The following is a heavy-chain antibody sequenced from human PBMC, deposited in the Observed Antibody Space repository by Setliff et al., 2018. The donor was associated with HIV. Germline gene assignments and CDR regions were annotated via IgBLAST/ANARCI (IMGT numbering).Heavy chain of an antibody. CDR3: ARDRPHSWFDP. CDR2: VKQDGTET. V-gene: IGHV3-7*01. J-gene: IGHJ5*02. Sequence: GGSLRLSCAASGFRFRSYWMSWVRQAPGKGLESVANVKQDGTETLYVDSVKGRFTISRDNANNLVYLQMNSLRVEDTAVYYCARDRPHSWFDPWGQGALVTVSS. CDR1: GFRFRSYW.